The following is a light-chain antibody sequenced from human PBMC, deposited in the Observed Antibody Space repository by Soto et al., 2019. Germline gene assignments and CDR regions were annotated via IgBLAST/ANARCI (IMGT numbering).Light chain of an antibody. J-gene: IGLJ2*01. CDR1: ALPKKN. V-gene: IGLV3-10*01. Sequence: SYELTQPPSVSVSPGQTARITCSGDALPKKNANWYQQRSGQAPVLVIYGDNKRPSGIPGRFSVSSSGTVATLTISGAQVEDEADYFCYSTDSSNSRGVFGGGTKVTVL. CDR2: GDN. CDR3: YSTDSSNSRGV.